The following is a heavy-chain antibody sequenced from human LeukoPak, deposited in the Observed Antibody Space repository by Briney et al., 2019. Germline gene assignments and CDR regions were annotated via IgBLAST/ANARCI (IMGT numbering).Heavy chain of an antibody. CDR1: GFTVSSNY. CDR3: AFTGYCSGGSCYPDESFDY. Sequence: TGGSLRLSCAASGFTVSSNYMSWVRQAPGKGLEWFSVIYSGGSTYYADSVKGRFTISRDNSKNTLYLQMNSLRAEDTAVYYCAFTGYCSGGSCYPDESFDYWGQGTLVTVSS. J-gene: IGHJ4*02. D-gene: IGHD2-15*01. V-gene: IGHV3-53*01. CDR2: IYSGGST.